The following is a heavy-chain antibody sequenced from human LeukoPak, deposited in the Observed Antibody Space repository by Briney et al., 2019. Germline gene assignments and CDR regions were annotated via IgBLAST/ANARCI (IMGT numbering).Heavy chain of an antibody. J-gene: IGHJ4*02. CDR2: IKGASDGGTT. CDR3: TTDLTWLFNFAY. D-gene: IGHD3-9*01. V-gene: IGHV3-15*01. Sequence: GGSLRLSCAASGFSFSDAWMTWVRQAPGRGLEWLGRIKGASDGGTTDLAAPVKGRFTMSRDDSKNTVYLQMDRLQTEDTAVYYCTTDLTWLFNFAYWGQGTLVTVSS. CDR1: GFSFSDAW.